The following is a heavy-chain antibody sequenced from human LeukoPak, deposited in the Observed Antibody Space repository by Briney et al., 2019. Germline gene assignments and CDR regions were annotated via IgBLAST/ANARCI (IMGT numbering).Heavy chain of an antibody. D-gene: IGHD3-10*01. CDR1: GFIFSSYW. CDR3: ARDSSRASGSSNDC. J-gene: IGHJ4*02. CDR2: IIEDGSGK. V-gene: IGHV3-7*04. Sequence: GGSLSLSCAPSGFIFSSYWMTWFRQAPGKGLEWVANIIEDGSGKFYLDSVKGRFTISRDNAKNSLNLQMITLRADDTAVYYCARDSSRASGSSNDCWGQGTLVTVSS.